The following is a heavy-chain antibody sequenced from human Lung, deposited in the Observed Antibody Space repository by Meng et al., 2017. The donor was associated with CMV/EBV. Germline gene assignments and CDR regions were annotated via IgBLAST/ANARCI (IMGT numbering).Heavy chain of an antibody. J-gene: IGHJ4*02. CDR3: ARAGHFFDYGDF. Sequence: QVQLQESGPGLVKPSETLSVTCTVSGGYIHNYYWGWIRQPPGKGLEWIGQIYSNGNTNYNPSLGSRVTISVGTSKSQFSLHLRSVTTEDTAVYFCARAGHFFDYGDFWGPGILVTVSS. V-gene: IGHV4-59*01. CDR1: GGYIHNYY. CDR2: IYSNGNT. D-gene: IGHD3-16*01.